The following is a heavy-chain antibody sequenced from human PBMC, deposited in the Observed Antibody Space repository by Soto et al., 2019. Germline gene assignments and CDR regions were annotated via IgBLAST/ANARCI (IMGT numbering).Heavy chain of an antibody. CDR3: AKSPPDMVTGSFFDY. CDR2: ISGSGGNT. J-gene: IGHJ4*02. D-gene: IGHD5-18*01. Sequence: SLRLSCPASGFTFRSYSMNWVRQAPGKGLEWVSVISGSGGNTYYADSVKGRFTISRDNSKNTLYLQMNSLRAEDTALYYCAKSPPDMVTGSFFDYWGQGTLVTVSS. CDR1: GFTFRSYS. V-gene: IGHV3-23*01.